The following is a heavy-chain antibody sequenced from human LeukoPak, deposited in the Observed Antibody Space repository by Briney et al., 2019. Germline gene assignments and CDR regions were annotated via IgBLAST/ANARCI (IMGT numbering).Heavy chain of an antibody. V-gene: IGHV1-69*05. D-gene: IGHD6-19*01. CDR2: IIPIFGTA. J-gene: IGHJ6*03. Sequence: SVKVSCKASGGTFSSYAISWVRQAPGQGLEWMGGIIPIFGTANYAQKFQGRVTITTDESTSTTYMELSSLRSEDTAVYYCARDGRRTYSSGWYYYYYMVVWGKGTTVTVSS. CDR3: ARDGRRTYSSGWYYYYYMVV. CDR1: GGTFSSYA.